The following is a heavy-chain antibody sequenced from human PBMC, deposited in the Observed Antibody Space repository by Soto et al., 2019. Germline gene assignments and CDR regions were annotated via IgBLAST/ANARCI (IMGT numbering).Heavy chain of an antibody. CDR2: IKQGGGEK. CDR1: GFTFSSYW. Sequence: EVQLVESGGGLVQPGGSLRISCAVSGFTFSSYWMSWVRQAPGKGLEWVATIKQGGGEKYYVDSVKGRFTISGDNAENSLYLQMNSLSAEDTAVYFCVRDVGYDYVNWGQGTLVTVSS. J-gene: IGHJ4*02. D-gene: IGHD5-12*01. V-gene: IGHV3-7*01. CDR3: VRDVGYDYVN.